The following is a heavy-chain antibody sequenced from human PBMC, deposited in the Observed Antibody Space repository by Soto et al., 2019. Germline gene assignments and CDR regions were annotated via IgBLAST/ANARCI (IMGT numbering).Heavy chain of an antibody. CDR1: GYTFTSYD. J-gene: IGHJ5*02. V-gene: IGHV1-8*01. D-gene: IGHD3-16*02. CDR2: MNPNSGNT. CDR3: ARGPSRSDYIWGSYRQRKNWFDP. Sequence: ASVKVSCKASGYTFTSYDINWVRQATGQGLEWMGWMNPNSGNTGYAQKFQGRVTMTRNTSISTAYMELSSLRSEDTAVYYCARGPSRSDYIWGSYRQRKNWFDPWGQGTLVTVSS.